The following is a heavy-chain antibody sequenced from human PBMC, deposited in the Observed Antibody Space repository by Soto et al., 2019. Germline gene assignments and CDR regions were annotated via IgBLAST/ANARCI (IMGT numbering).Heavy chain of an antibody. CDR3: ARERRYSSGWEGWFDP. J-gene: IGHJ5*02. D-gene: IGHD6-19*01. Sequence: VGSLRLSCAASGFTFSSYWMSWVRQAPGEGLEWVANIKQDGSEKYYVDSVKGRFTISRDNAKNSLYLQMNSLRAEDTAVYYCARERRYSSGWEGWFDPWGQGTLVTVSS. CDR2: IKQDGSEK. V-gene: IGHV3-7*01. CDR1: GFTFSSYW.